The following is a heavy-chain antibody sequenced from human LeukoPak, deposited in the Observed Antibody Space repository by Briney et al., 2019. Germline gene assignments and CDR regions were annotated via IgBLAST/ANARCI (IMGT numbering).Heavy chain of an antibody. CDR3: ARDNAATYDY. D-gene: IGHD1-26*01. CDR1: GGAFSGYY. Sequence: SETLSLTCAVYGGAFSGYYWSLIRQPPGKGLEWIGEINHSGSTNYNPSLKSRVTISVDTSKNQFSLKLSSVTAAETAVYYCARDNAATYDYWGQGILVTVSS. J-gene: IGHJ4*02. CDR2: INHSGST. V-gene: IGHV4-34*01.